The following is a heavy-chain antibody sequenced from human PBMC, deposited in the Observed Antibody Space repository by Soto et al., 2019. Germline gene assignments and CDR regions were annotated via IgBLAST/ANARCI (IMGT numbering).Heavy chain of an antibody. V-gene: IGHV1-24*01. CDR3: ATVPRITIFGVVIYYYYGMDV. D-gene: IGHD3-3*01. J-gene: IGHJ6*02. Sequence: GASVKVSCKVSEYTLTELSMHWVRQAPGKGLEWMGGFDPEDGETIYAQKFQGRVTMTEDTSTDTAYMELSSLRSEDTAVYYCATVPRITIFGVVIYYYYGMDVWGQGTTVTVSS. CDR1: EYTLTELS. CDR2: FDPEDGET.